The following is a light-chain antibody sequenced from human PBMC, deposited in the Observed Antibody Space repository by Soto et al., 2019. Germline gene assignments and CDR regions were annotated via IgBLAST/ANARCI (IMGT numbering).Light chain of an antibody. CDR1: QDVSNY. Sequence: DVQMAQSPTTVSGCVGDRVTITFQASQDVSNYLNWYQQKLGKAPKLLIYDASNLETGVPSRFSGSGSGTYFSFTISSLQPEDFATYYCQQYSNLITFGQGTRLENK. J-gene: IGKJ5*01. V-gene: IGKV1-33*01. CDR2: DAS. CDR3: QQYSNLIT.